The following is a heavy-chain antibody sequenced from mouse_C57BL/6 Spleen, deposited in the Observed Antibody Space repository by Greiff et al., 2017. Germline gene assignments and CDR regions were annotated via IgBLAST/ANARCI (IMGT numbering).Heavy chain of an antibody. CDR2: IRLKSDNYAT. Sequence: EVQLVESGGGLVQPGGSMKLSCVASGFTFSNYWMNWVRQSPEKGLEWVAQIRLKSDNYATHYAESVKGRLTISRDDSKSSVYLQMNNLRAEDTGIYYCTGGYYSNYAMDYWGQGTSVTVSS. CDR1: GFTFSNYW. CDR3: TGGYYSNYAMDY. J-gene: IGHJ4*01. D-gene: IGHD2-5*01. V-gene: IGHV6-3*01.